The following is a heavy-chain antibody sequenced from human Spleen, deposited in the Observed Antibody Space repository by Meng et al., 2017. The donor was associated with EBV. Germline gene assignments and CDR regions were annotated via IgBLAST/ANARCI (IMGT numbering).Heavy chain of an antibody. V-gene: IGHV4-34*01. D-gene: IGHD3-16*01. J-gene: IGHJ4*02. CDR3: ARGDDYRYAY. Sequence: QVRHKRGGAGLLTPSETLALTCAGYGGSFRDYYWSWIRQPPGKGLEWIGEIDHRGSPNYNPSLMSRVTISLDTSRNHFSLELTSVTDADTAVYYCARGDDYRYAYWGQGTLVTVSS. CDR1: GGSFRDYY. CDR2: IDHRGSP.